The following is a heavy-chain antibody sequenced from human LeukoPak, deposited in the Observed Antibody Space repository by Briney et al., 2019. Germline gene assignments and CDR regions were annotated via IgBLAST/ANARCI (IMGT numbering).Heavy chain of an antibody. D-gene: IGHD6-19*01. CDR1: GFTFSSYG. V-gene: IGHV3-30*02. CDR3: ARVMYSSGWDTIYYFDY. CDR2: IRFDGTNK. J-gene: IGHJ4*02. Sequence: GGSLRLSCPASGFTFSSYGMHWVRQAPGKGLEWVAFIRFDGTNKYYADSVKGRFTISRDSSKNTLYLQMNSLRSEDTAVYYCARVMYSSGWDTIYYFDYWGQGTLVTVSS.